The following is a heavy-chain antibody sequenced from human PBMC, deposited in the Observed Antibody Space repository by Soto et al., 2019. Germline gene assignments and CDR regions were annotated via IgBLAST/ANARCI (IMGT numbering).Heavy chain of an antibody. CDR1: GFTFSSYA. CDR3: ARDREGRGSYYYYYGMDV. J-gene: IGHJ6*02. CDR2: ISSNGGST. Sequence: VGSLRLSCAASGFTFSSYAMHWVRQAPGKGLEYVSAISSNGGSTYYANSVKGRFTISRDNSKNTLYLQMGSLRAEDMAVYYCARDREGRGSYYYYYGMDVWGQGTTVTVSS. V-gene: IGHV3-64*01. D-gene: IGHD1-26*01.